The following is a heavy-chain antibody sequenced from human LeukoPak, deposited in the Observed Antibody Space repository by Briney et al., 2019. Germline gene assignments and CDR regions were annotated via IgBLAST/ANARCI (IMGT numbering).Heavy chain of an antibody. CDR1: GFSFSGYW. Sequence: GGSLRLSCAASGFSFSGYWMHWVRQAPGKGLVWVARIRNDGSRTTYADSVKGRFTISRDNAKSTLFLQMNSVTVEDTAVYYCTKSDWFDPWGQGTLATVSS. V-gene: IGHV3-74*03. J-gene: IGHJ5*02. CDR3: TKSDWFDP. CDR2: IRNDGSRT.